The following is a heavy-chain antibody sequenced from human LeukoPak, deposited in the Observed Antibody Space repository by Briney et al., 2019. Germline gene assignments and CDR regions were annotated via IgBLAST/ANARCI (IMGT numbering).Heavy chain of an antibody. J-gene: IGHJ4*02. D-gene: IGHD6-19*01. CDR3: ARRYSSGWYEASFDY. Sequence: PSETLSLTCTVSGGSISSSSYYWGWIRQPPGKGLEWIGSIYYSGSTYYNPSLKSRVTISVDTSKNQFSLKLSSVTAADTAVYYCARRYSSGWYEASFDYWGQGTLVTVSS. CDR2: IYYSGST. V-gene: IGHV4-39*07. CDR1: GGSISSSSYY.